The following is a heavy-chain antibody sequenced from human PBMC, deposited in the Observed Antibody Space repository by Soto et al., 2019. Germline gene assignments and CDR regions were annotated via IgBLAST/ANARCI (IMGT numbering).Heavy chain of an antibody. J-gene: IGHJ6*02. V-gene: IGHV4-34*01. CDR3: ARGRLDSLQFNYGMDV. D-gene: IGHD4-4*01. CDR2: INHSGSI. Sequence: SETLSLTCAVYGGSFSGYYWNWIRQPQGKGLEWIGEINHSGSINYNPSLKSRVTISVDTSKNQFSLKLSSVTAADTAVYYCARGRLDSLQFNYGMDVWGQGTTVTVSS. CDR1: GGSFSGYY.